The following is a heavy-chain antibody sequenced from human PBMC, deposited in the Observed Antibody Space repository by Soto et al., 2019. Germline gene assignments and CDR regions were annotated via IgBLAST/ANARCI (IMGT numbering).Heavy chain of an antibody. V-gene: IGHV4-34*01. D-gene: IGHD1-26*01. CDR3: ARKMASSGSYEYWFDP. J-gene: IGHJ5*02. CDR1: GGSFSGYY. CDR2: INHSGST. Sequence: SETLSLTCAVYGGSFSGYYWSWIRKPPGKGLEWIGEINHSGSTNYNPSLKSRVTISVDTSKNQFSLKLSSVTAADTAVYYCARKMASSGSYEYWFDPWGQGILVTVS.